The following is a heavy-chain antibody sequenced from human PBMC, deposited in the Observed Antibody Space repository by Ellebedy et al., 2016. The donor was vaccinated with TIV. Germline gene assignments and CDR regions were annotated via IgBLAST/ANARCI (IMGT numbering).Heavy chain of an antibody. CDR1: GFTFSSYS. D-gene: IGHD3-3*01. CDR3: ARVTTIFGVVSPFDY. CDR2: ISSSSSTI. J-gene: IGHJ4*02. Sequence: GGSLRLXXAASGFTFSSYSMNWVRQAPGKGLEWVSYISSSSSTIYYADSVKGRFTISRDNAKNSLYLQMNSLRAEDTAVYYCARVTTIFGVVSPFDYWGQGTLVTVSS. V-gene: IGHV3-48*04.